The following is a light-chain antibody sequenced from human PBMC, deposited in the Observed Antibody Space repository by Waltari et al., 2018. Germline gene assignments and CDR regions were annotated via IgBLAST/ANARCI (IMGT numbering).Light chain of an antibody. CDR3: NSRDSSGNLRL. V-gene: IGLV3-19*01. Sequence: SSELTQDPAVSVALGQTVRITCQGESLRSYYASWYQQKAGQAPVLVMFGKNNRPSGIPDRFSGSSSGNTASLTITGVQAEDESDYYCNSRDSSGNLRLFGGGTKLTVL. CDR1: SLRSYY. J-gene: IGLJ3*02. CDR2: GKN.